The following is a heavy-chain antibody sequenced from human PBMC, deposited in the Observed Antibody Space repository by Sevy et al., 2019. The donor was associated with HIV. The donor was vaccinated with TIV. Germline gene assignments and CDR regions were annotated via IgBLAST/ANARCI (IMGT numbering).Heavy chain of an antibody. CDR1: GFTVNDKY. Sequence: GGSLRLSCAISGFTVNDKYIIWVRQAPGKGLEWVSVIFSSGSTYYADSAKGRFTISRDNSKNTVDLQMNSVRAEDTAVYYCVSLILSYRGGWSYFDYWGQGTLVPVSS. CDR2: IFSSGST. J-gene: IGHJ4*02. CDR3: VSLILSYRGGWSYFDY. V-gene: IGHV3-66*02. D-gene: IGHD6-19*01.